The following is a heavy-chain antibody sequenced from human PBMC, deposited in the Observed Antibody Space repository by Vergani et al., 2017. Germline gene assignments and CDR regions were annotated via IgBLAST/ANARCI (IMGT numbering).Heavy chain of an antibody. Sequence: EVQLVQSGAEVKKPGESLKISCKGSGYSFTSYWIGWVRQMPGKGLEWMGIIYPGDFDTRYSPSFQGQVTISADKSISTAYLQWSSLKASDTAMYYCARGVVPAARDYYYYYMDVWGKGTTVTVSS. CDR1: GYSFTSYW. CDR2: IYPGDFDT. V-gene: IGHV5-51*03. CDR3: ARGVVPAARDYYYYYMDV. D-gene: IGHD2-2*01. J-gene: IGHJ6*03.